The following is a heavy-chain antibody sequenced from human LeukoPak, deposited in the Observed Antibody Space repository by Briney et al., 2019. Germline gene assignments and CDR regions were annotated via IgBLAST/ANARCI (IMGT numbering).Heavy chain of an antibody. CDR3: ARDLIIAAAGTNWFDP. V-gene: IGHV3-11*06. CDR2: ISSSSSYT. J-gene: IGHJ5*02. Sequence: PGGSLRLSCAASGFTFSDYYMSWTRQAPGKGLEWVSYISSSSSYTNYADSVKGRFTISRDNAKNSLYLQMNSLRAEDTAVYYCARDLIIAAAGTNWFDPWGQGTLVTVSS. D-gene: IGHD6-13*01. CDR1: GFTFSDYY.